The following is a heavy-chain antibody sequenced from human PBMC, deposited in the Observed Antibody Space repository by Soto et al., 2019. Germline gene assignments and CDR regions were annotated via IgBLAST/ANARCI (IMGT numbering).Heavy chain of an antibody. Sequence: SQTLSLICSVFGGSNSSSASYWGWIPEPPGKGLEWSGSIFYTGNTYYTPSLRSRVTLSVSTSKNQFSLKLTSVTAEATDGNSCARQEFSVDSSKWYPINSWGQGTLVTVSS. CDR2: IFYTGNT. J-gene: IGHJ4*02. D-gene: IGHD6-13*01. CDR3: ARQEFSVDSSKWYPINS. CDR1: GGSNSSSASY. V-gene: IGHV4-39*01.